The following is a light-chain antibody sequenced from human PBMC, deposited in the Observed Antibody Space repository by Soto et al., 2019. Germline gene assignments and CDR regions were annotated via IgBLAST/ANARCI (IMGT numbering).Light chain of an antibody. CDR1: QSISGW. CDR3: QQYDVYST. V-gene: IGKV1-5*03. CDR2: EAS. J-gene: IGKJ1*01. Sequence: IQISQSPSTLSASVGGTVTITCRASQSISGWLAWYQQRPGVAPRLLIYEASTLQSGVPSRFSGSGYGTVFTLTISHLQPDDSATYYCQQYDVYSTFGQGTKVDSK.